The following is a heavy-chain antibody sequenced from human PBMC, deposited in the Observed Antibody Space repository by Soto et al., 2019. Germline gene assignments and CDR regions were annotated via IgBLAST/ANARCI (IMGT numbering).Heavy chain of an antibody. CDR2: IDYRGHS. J-gene: IGHJ4*02. D-gene: IGHD1-1*01. CDR1: GGSITSSGSA. Sequence: QLQLQESGPGLVKPSETLSLTCNASGGSITSSGSAWGWFRPSPGTGLEWIGTIDYRGHSYYIPSLKSRSTISVDRSKNQISLKLSSVTAADTAVDYCERHIHNQGFEYYFDTWGQGTLVTVSS. V-gene: IGHV4-39*01. CDR3: ERHIHNQGFEYYFDT.